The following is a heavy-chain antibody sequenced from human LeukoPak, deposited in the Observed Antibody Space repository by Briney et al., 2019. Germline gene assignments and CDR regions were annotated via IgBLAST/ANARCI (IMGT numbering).Heavy chain of an antibody. CDR2: IDYNGRT. J-gene: IGHJ4*02. CDR3: ARGSGWLTDH. D-gene: IGHD6-19*01. CDR1: GGSVSSGTYF. V-gene: IGHV4-61*01. Sequence: KPSETLSLTCTVSGGSVSSGTYFLDWIRQAPGKGLEWIGYIDYNGRTNYNPSLKSRVTISVGTSKNQFPLKVSSVTATDMAVYYCARGSGWLTDHWGQGTLVTVSS.